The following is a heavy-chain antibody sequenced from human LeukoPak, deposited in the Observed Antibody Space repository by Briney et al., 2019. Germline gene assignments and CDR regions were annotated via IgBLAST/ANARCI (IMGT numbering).Heavy chain of an antibody. Sequence: SVKVSCKASGGTFTSYAISWVRQAPGQGLEWMGGIIPIFGTANYAQKFQGRVTITADESTSTAYMELSSLRSEDTAVYYCAGGDPYCGGDCYWWFDYWGQGTLVTVSS. CDR2: IIPIFGTA. CDR1: GGTFTSYA. J-gene: IGHJ4*02. CDR3: AGGDPYCGGDCYWWFDY. D-gene: IGHD2-21*01. V-gene: IGHV1-69*13.